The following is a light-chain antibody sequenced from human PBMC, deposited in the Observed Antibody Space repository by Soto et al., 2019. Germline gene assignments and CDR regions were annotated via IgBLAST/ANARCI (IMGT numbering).Light chain of an antibody. CDR3: QQYSSYSRT. V-gene: IGKV1-5*01. Sequence: DIQMTPPPSPPSASFGDRVTITFPASQSISSWLAWYQQKPGKAPKVLIYDASSLESGVPSRFSGSGSGTEFTLTISSLQPDDFATYFCQQYSSYSRTFGQGTKV. CDR2: DAS. J-gene: IGKJ1*01. CDR1: QSISSW.